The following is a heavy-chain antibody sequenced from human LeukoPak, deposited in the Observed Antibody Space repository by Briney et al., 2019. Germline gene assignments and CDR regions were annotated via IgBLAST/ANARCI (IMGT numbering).Heavy chain of an antibody. J-gene: IGHJ6*02. Sequence: GASVKVSCKASGYTFTGYYMHWVRQAPGQGLEWMGRIIPILGIANYAQKFQGRVTITADKSTSTAYMELSSLRSEDTAVYYCARDLCSGGSCSNYYYYYGMDVWGQGTTVTVSS. D-gene: IGHD2-15*01. CDR2: IIPILGIA. CDR1: GYTFTGYY. V-gene: IGHV1-69*04. CDR3: ARDLCSGGSCSNYYYYYGMDV.